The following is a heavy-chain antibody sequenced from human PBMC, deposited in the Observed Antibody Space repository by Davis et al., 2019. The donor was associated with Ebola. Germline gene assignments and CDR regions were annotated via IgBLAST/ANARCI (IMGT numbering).Heavy chain of an antibody. CDR2: IYYSGST. CDR3: ARGHRYCSGGSCYLFYDY. V-gene: IGHV4-59*12. D-gene: IGHD2-15*01. J-gene: IGHJ4*02. Sequence: MPSETLSLTCTVSGGSISSYYWSWIRQPPGTGLEWIGYIYYSGSTNYNPSPKSRVTISVDTSKNQFSLKLSSVTAADTAVYYCARGHRYCSGGSCYLFYDYWGQGTLVTVSS. CDR1: GGSISSYY.